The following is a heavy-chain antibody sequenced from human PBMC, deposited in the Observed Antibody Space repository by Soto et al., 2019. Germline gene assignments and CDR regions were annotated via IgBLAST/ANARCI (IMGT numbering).Heavy chain of an antibody. V-gene: IGHV5-51*01. D-gene: IGHD3-3*01. CDR1: VYSFTSYW. CDR3: ARVRYDFWSGLDY. CDR2: IYPGDSDT. Sequence: GESLKISCKGSVYSFTSYWIGWVRQMPGKGLEWMGIIYPGDSDTRYSPSFQGQVTISADKSISTAYLQWSSLKASDTAMYYCARVRYDFWSGLDYWGQGTLVTVSS. J-gene: IGHJ4*02.